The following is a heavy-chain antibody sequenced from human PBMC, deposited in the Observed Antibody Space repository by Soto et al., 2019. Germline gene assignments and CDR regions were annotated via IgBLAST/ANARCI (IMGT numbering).Heavy chain of an antibody. CDR3: ARVDGQWLVDYYGMDV. Sequence: QVQLVQSGAEVKKPGASVKVSCKASGYTFTSYDINWVRQATGQGLEWMGWMNPNSGNTGYAQKFQGRVTMTRNTXIXXAYMELSSLRSEDTAVYYCARVDGQWLVDYYGMDVWGQGTTVTVSS. CDR2: MNPNSGNT. D-gene: IGHD6-19*01. V-gene: IGHV1-8*01. J-gene: IGHJ6*02. CDR1: GYTFTSYD.